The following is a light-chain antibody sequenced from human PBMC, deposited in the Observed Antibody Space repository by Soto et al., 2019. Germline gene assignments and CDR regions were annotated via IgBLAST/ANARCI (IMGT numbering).Light chain of an antibody. CDR1: QSISSW. J-gene: IGKJ1*01. CDR2: KAS. V-gene: IGKV1-5*03. CDR3: QHYNSYSEA. Sequence: DIQMTPSPSTLSASVGDRVTITCRASQSISSWLARYQQKPGKAPKLLIYKASTLKSGVPSRFSGSGSGTEFTLTISSLQPDDFATYYCQHYNSYSEAFGQGTKVDIK.